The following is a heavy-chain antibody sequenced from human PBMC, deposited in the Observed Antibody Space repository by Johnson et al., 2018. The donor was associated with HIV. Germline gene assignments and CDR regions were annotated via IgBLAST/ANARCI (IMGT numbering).Heavy chain of an antibody. CDR2: IKQDGSEK. D-gene: IGHD2-15*01. CDR3: SRAGPYCSGGSCYSPDAFDI. Sequence: QLVESGGGVERPGGSLRLSCATSGFTFDDYGMSWVRQVPGKGLEWVANIKQDGSEKYYVDSVKGRITISIDNAKNTLYLQVNSLRAEDTALYYCSRAGPYCSGGSCYSPDAFDIWGQGTMVTVSS. CDR1: GFTFDDYG. J-gene: IGHJ3*02. V-gene: IGHV3-7*01.